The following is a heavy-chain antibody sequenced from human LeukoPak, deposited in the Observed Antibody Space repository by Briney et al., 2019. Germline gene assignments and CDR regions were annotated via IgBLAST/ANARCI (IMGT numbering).Heavy chain of an antibody. V-gene: IGHV4-34*01. Sequence: PSETLSLTCAVSGGSFSGYYWSWIRQPPGKGLEWIGEINHSGSTNYNPSLKSRVTISVDTSKNQFSLKLSSVTAADTAVYYCARLCLLDQDIVVVPAAIYEAGPGYFFDYWGQGTLVTVSS. J-gene: IGHJ4*02. CDR2: INHSGST. D-gene: IGHD2-2*01. CDR3: ARLCLLDQDIVVVPAAIYEAGPGYFFDY. CDR1: GGSFSGYY.